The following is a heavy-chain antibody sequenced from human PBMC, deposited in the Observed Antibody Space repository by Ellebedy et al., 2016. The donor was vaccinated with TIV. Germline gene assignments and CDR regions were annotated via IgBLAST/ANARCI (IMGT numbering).Heavy chain of an antibody. Sequence: GESLKISCTASGFTFGDYAMSWVRQAPGKGLEWVGFIRSKAYGGTTEYAASVKGRFTIPRDDSKSIAYLQMNSLKTEDTAVYYCTRTSDAFDIWGQGTMVTVSS. V-gene: IGHV3-49*04. CDR2: IRSKAYGGTT. CDR1: GFTFGDYA. J-gene: IGHJ3*02. CDR3: TRTSDAFDI.